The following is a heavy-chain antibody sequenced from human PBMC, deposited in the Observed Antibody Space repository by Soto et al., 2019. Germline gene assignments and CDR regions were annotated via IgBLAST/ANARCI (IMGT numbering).Heavy chain of an antibody. CDR2: IYHSGST. CDR3: ARLLWSRGDWFDP. Sequence: TSETLSLTCAVYGGSFSGYSWSWIRQPPGKGLEWIGYIYHSGSTYYNPSLKSRVTISVDTSKNQFSLKLSSVTAADTAVYYCARLLWSRGDWFDPWGQGTLVTVSS. D-gene: IGHD3-10*01. V-gene: IGHV4-34*01. J-gene: IGHJ5*02. CDR1: GGSFSGYS.